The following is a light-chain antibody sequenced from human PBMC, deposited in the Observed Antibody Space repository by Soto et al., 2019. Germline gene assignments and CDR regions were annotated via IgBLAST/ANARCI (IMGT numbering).Light chain of an antibody. CDR1: QSLLHSNGYNY. CDR2: LGS. Sequence: DIVVTQSPLSLPVTPGEPASISCRSSQSLLHSNGYNYLDWYLRKPGQSPQLVIYLGSNRASGVPDRFSGSGSGTDFTLKISSLQPDDFATYYCQQYNSYSPLTFGPGTRVDIK. CDR3: QQYNSYSPLT. V-gene: IGKV2-28*01. J-gene: IGKJ3*01.